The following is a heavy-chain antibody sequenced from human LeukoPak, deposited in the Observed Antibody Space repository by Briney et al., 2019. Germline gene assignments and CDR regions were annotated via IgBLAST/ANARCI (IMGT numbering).Heavy chain of an antibody. V-gene: IGHV3-20*04. CDR3: ARDTREDYAVGAFDI. CDR2: INWNGGST. D-gene: IGHD1-26*01. J-gene: IGHJ3*02. Sequence: TGGSLRLSCAASGFTFSSYEMNWVRQAPGKGLEWVSGINWNGGSTGYADSVKGRFTISRDNAKNSLYLQMNSLRAEDTALYYCARDTREDYAVGAFDIWGQGTMVTVSS. CDR1: GFTFSSYE.